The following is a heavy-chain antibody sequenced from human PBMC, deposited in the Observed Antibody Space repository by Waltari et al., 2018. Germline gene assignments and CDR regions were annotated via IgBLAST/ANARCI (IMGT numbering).Heavy chain of an antibody. J-gene: IGHJ6*03. CDR1: GYSISSGYY. Sequence: QVQLQESGPGLVKPSETLSLTCAVSGYSISSGYYWGWIRQPPGKGLEWIWSIYHSGSTYYNPSLKSRVTISVDTSKNQFSLKLSSVTAADTAVYYCAREVVVVAAKNYYYYMDVWGKGTTVTVSS. D-gene: IGHD2-15*01. CDR3: AREVVVVAAKNYYYYMDV. CDR2: IYHSGST. V-gene: IGHV4-38-2*02.